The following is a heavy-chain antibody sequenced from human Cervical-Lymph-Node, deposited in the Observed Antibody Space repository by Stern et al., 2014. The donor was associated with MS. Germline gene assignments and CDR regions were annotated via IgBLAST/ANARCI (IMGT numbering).Heavy chain of an antibody. J-gene: IGHJ4*02. D-gene: IGHD1-1*01. CDR2: ISWNSGSI. Sequence: EVQLLESGGGLVQPGRSLRLSCAASGFTFDDYAMHWVRQAPGKGLEWVSGISWNSGSIGYADSVKGRFTISRDNAKNSLYLQMNSLRAEDTALYYCAKGMGKLERPYFDYWGQGTLVTVSS. CDR1: GFTFDDYA. V-gene: IGHV3-9*01. CDR3: AKGMGKLERPYFDY.